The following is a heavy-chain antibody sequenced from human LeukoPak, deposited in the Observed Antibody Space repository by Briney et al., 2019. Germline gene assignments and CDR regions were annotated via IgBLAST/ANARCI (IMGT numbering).Heavy chain of an antibody. CDR3: ARERTNYSSSSRYYYYGMDV. Sequence: ASVKGSFKASGYTFTGYYMHWVRQAPGQGLEWMGWINPNSGGTNYSQKFQGRVTMTRDTSISTAYMELSRLRSDDTALYYCARERTNYSSSSRYYYYGMDVWGQGTTVTVSS. CDR2: INPNSGGT. V-gene: IGHV1-2*02. J-gene: IGHJ6*02. CDR1: GYTFTGYY. D-gene: IGHD6-6*01.